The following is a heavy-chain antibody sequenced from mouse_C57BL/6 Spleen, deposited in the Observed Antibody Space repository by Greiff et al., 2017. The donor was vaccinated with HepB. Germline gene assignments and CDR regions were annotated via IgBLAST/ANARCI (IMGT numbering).Heavy chain of an antibody. Sequence: QVQLKQSGTELVKPGASVKLSCKASGYTFTSYWMHWVKQRPGQGLEWIGNINPSNGGTNYNEKFKGKATLTVDKSSSTAYMQLSSLTSEDSAVYYCARSYGSSPWFAYWGQGTLVTVSA. D-gene: IGHD1-1*01. CDR2: INPSNGGT. V-gene: IGHV1-53*01. CDR3: ARSYGSSPWFAY. CDR1: GYTFTSYW. J-gene: IGHJ3*01.